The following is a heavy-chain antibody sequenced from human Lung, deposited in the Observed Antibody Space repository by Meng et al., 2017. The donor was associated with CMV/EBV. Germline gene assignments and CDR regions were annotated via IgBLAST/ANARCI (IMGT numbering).Heavy chain of an antibody. CDR1: GFTFSSYG. D-gene: IGHD5-18*01. J-gene: IGHJ6*02. CDR3: AKADGYRYGNYYYYGMDV. Sequence: GESLKISCAASGFTFSSYGTHWVRQAPGKGLEWVAFIRYDGKNKYYADSVKGRFTISRDNSKNTLYLQMNSLRAEDTAVNYCAKADGYRYGNYYYYGMDVWGQGTTVTVSS. V-gene: IGHV3-30*02. CDR2: IRYDGKNK.